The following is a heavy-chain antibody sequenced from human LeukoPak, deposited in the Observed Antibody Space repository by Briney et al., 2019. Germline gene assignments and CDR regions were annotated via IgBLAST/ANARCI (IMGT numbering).Heavy chain of an antibody. CDR3: ADLAGETEAFHV. V-gene: IGHV4-30-4*01. J-gene: IGHJ3*01. CDR1: GGSISSGDYY. CDR2: IYYDEST. Sequence: SQTLSLTCTVSGGSISSGDYYWSWIRQPPGKGLEWIGYIYYDESTYYNPSLKSRITISVDTSKNQFSLRLRSVTAADTAVYYCADLAGETEAFHVWGQGTMGTVSS. D-gene: IGHD6-25*01.